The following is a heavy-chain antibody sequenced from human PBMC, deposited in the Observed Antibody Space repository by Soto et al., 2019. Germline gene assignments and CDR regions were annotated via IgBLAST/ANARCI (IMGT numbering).Heavy chain of an antibody. CDR2: INAGNGDT. CDR1: GYTFTRYA. Sequence: QVHLVQSGAEVKKPGASVKVSCEASGYTFTRYAMHWVRQAPGQRPEWMGWINAGNGDTKYSEKLQGRVTFTRDTSANTTYMELSSLRSEDTAVYYCARNSYISSERDFYYFDYWGQGTPVTVSS. V-gene: IGHV1-3*01. J-gene: IGHJ4*02. CDR3: ARNSYISSERDFYYFDY. D-gene: IGHD3-16*01.